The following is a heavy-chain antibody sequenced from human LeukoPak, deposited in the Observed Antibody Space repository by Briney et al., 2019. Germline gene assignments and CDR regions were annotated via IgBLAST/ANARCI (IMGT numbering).Heavy chain of an antibody. CDR2: INHSGST. CDR1: GGSTSSYY. CDR3: ARTEESGYSYGYFGYYYYMDV. Sequence: SETLSLTCTVSGGSTSSYYWSWIRQPAGKGLEWIGEINHSGSTNYNASLKSRVTISVDTSKNQFSLKLSSVTAADTAVYYCARTEESGYSYGYFGYYYYMDVWGKGTTVTVSS. D-gene: IGHD5-18*01. J-gene: IGHJ6*03. V-gene: IGHV4-34*01.